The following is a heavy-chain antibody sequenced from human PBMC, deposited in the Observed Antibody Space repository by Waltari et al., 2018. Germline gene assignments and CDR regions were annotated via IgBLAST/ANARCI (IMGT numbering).Heavy chain of an antibody. V-gene: IGHV3-53*02. CDR2: IYDGGSS. Sequence: EVQLVETGGGLTQPGGSLSLSCAASGFSLSLNYLSWARQAPGRGLEWVSTIYDGGSSYYADSVKGRLTISRDNSKNTVYLQMNSLRVDDTAVYYCARVWRNYHYYGMDVWGQGTTVTVSS. D-gene: IGHD3-16*01. CDR1: GFSLSLNY. CDR3: ARVWRNYHYYGMDV. J-gene: IGHJ6*02.